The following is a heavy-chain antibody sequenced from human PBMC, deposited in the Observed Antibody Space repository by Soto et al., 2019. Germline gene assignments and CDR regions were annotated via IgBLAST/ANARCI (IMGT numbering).Heavy chain of an antibody. V-gene: IGHV3-64*01. CDR1: GLTLSGYA. Sequence: GGSLGLSCAASGLTLSGYAMDWVRKAPGKGLEYVSGISSNGVGTYYANSVQGRFTISRDNSKNTVYLQMGSLRPEDMAVYYCARRARPDFYYMDVWGKGTTVTVSS. CDR2: ISSNGVGT. CDR3: ARRARPDFYYMDV. J-gene: IGHJ6*03. D-gene: IGHD6-6*01.